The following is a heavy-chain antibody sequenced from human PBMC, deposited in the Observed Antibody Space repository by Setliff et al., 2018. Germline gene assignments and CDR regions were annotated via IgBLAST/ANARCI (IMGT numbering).Heavy chain of an antibody. J-gene: IGHJ6*02. CDR3: ARDGRVAATRGYGMDV. D-gene: IGHD2-15*01. V-gene: IGHV3-23*01. Sequence: GGSLRLSCAASGFTFNAYAMSWVRQAPGKGLEWVSGISSGGNTYYADSVKGRFTISRDNSKNTLYLQMNSLRAEDTAVYYCARDGRVAATRGYGMDVWGQGTTVTVSS. CDR1: GFTFNAYA. CDR2: ISSGGNT.